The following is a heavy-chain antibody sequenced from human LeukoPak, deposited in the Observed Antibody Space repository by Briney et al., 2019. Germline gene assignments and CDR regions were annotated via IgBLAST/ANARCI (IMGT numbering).Heavy chain of an antibody. D-gene: IGHD3-22*01. Sequence: GGSLRLSCAASGFTFSSYAMSRVRQAPGKGLEWVSAISGSGGSTYYADSVKGRFTISRDNSKNTLYLQMNSLRAEDTAVYYCAKGDDSSGYYPGGADYWGQGTLVTVSS. CDR1: GFTFSSYA. CDR3: AKGDDSSGYYPGGADY. V-gene: IGHV3-23*01. J-gene: IGHJ4*02. CDR2: ISGSGGST.